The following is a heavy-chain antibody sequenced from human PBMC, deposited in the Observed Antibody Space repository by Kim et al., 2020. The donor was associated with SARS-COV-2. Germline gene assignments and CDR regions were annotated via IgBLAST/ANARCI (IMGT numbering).Heavy chain of an antibody. V-gene: IGHV3-30*01. D-gene: IGHD6-19*01. CDR3: ARDVTSSPGGMDV. Sequence: YADSVKGRFTISRDNSKNTLYLQMNSLRAEDTAVYYCARDVTSSPGGMDVWGQGTTVTVSS. J-gene: IGHJ6*02.